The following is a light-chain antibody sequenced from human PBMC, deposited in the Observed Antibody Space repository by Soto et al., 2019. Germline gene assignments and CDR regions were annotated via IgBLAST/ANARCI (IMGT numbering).Light chain of an antibody. Sequence: EIVLTQFPGTLSLSPGERATLSCRTSQSISSTYLAWYQQKPGQAPRLLIYGTYSRATGIPDRFSGSGSGRDFTLTISRLEPEDFAVYYCQQYGTSPPVYTFGQGTKLEIK. V-gene: IGKV3-20*01. CDR2: GTY. CDR1: QSISSTY. J-gene: IGKJ2*01. CDR3: QQYGTSPPVYT.